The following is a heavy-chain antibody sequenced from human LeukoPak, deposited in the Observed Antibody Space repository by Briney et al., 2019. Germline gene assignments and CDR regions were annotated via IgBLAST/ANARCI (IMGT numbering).Heavy chain of an antibody. Sequence: GGSLRLSCAPSGFTFSSFAISWVRQAPGKGLEWVSSISGSGGSTYYAESVKGRFTISRDNAKNTLYLQMNSLRVEDTAVYYCAKDQSGYDLGYFDYWGQGTLVTVSS. D-gene: IGHD5-12*01. J-gene: IGHJ4*02. CDR2: ISGSGGST. V-gene: IGHV3-23*01. CDR3: AKDQSGYDLGYFDY. CDR1: GFTFSSFA.